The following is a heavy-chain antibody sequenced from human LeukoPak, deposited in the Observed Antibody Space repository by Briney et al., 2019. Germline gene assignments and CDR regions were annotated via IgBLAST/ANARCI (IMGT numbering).Heavy chain of an antibody. J-gene: IGHJ4*02. CDR2: IKQDGSKK. CDR1: GFTFGDTW. Sequence: PGGSLRLSCAASGFTFGDTWMNWVRQVPGQGLEWVANIKQDGSKKSYVDSVKGRFTISRDNAKNSLYLQMNSLRAEDTAIYYCTRVGYIDEGIDYWGQGTLVTVSS. CDR3: TRVGYIDEGIDY. V-gene: IGHV3-7*04. D-gene: IGHD5-24*01.